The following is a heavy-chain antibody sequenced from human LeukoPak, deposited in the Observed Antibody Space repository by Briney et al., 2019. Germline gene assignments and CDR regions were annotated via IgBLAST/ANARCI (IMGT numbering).Heavy chain of an antibody. CDR3: ARVEGTLTMGRGVKPLYWYFDL. CDR1: GGSISSYS. CDR2: IYYSGST. Sequence: PSETLSLTCTVSGGSISSYSWSWIRQPPGKGLGWVGYIYYSGSTNYNTSLTSRVTISADTSKDQLSLKLSTVTAADTAVYYYARVEGTLTMGRGVKPLYWYFDLWGRGTLVTVSS. D-gene: IGHD3-10*01. V-gene: IGHV4-59*01. J-gene: IGHJ2*01.